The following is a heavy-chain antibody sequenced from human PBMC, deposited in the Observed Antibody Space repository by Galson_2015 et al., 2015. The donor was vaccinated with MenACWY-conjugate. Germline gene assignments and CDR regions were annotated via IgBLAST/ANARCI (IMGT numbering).Heavy chain of an antibody. J-gene: IGHJ6*02. V-gene: IGHV5-51*01. CDR1: GYTFTTYW. Sequence: QSGAEVKKHGESLKISCKGSGYTFTTYWIGWVRQLPGKGLEWMGLISPGDSETRYSPAFQGQVTISADKSISTAYVQWDSLQASDTAMYYCARHPPGGRGMDVWGQGTTVTVSS. D-gene: IGHD1-26*01. CDR2: ISPGDSET. CDR3: ARHPPGGRGMDV.